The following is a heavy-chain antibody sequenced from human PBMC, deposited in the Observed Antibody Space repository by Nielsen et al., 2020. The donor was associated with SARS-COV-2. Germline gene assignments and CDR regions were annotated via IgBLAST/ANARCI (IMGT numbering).Heavy chain of an antibody. CDR3: ARGAYYYDNTLSS. CDR2: IYYSGST. Sequence: GSLRLSCTVSGGSISSYYWSWIRQPPGKGLEWIGYIYYSGSTNYNPSLKSRVTISVDTSKNQFSLKLSSVTAADTAVYYCARGAYYYDNTLSSWGQGTLVTVSS. V-gene: IGHV4-59*01. J-gene: IGHJ5*02. D-gene: IGHD3-22*01. CDR1: GGSISSYY.